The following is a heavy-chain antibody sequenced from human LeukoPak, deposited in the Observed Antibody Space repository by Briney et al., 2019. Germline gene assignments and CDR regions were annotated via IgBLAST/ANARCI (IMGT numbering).Heavy chain of an antibody. Sequence: SETLSLTCTVSGGSISSYYWSWIRQPPGKGLEWIGSIYYSGSTYYNPSLKSRVTISVDTSKNQFSLKLSSVTAADTAVYYCARTTNDYYDSSGSMPNDYWGQGTLVTVSS. J-gene: IGHJ4*02. CDR1: GGSISSYY. CDR2: IYYSGST. D-gene: IGHD3-22*01. CDR3: ARTTNDYYDSSGSMPNDY. V-gene: IGHV4-39*07.